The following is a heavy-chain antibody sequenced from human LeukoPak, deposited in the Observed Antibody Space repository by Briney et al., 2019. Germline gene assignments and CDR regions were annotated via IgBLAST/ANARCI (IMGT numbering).Heavy chain of an antibody. CDR1: GITFSTYS. J-gene: IGHJ4*02. Sequence: PGGSLRLSCAVSGITFSTYSMNWVRQAPGKGLEWVSSISSSSSHIFYADSVKGRFTISRDNAKDSLYLQMNSLRADDMAVYYRAGDTHPLIDSWGQGTLVTVSS. CDR3: AGDTHPLIDS. V-gene: IGHV3-21*01. CDR2: ISSSSSHI.